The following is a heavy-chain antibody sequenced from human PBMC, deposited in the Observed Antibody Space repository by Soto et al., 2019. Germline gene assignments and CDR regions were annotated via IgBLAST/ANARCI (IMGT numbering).Heavy chain of an antibody. V-gene: IGHV3-23*01. J-gene: IGHJ4*02. CDR3: ATEYYDILTGYFKSGFDY. Sequence: GGSLRLSCAASGFTFSSYAMSWVRQAPGKGLGWVSAISGSGGSTYYADSVKGRFTISRDNSKNTLYLQMNSLRAEDTAVYYCATEYYDILTGYFKSGFDYWGQGTLVTVS. CDR1: GFTFSSYA. CDR2: ISGSGGST. D-gene: IGHD3-9*01.